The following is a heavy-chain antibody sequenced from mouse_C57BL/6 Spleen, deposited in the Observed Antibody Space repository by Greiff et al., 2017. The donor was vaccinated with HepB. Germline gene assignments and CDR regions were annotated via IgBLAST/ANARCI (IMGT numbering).Heavy chain of an antibody. V-gene: IGHV1-50*01. CDR2: IDPSDSYT. Sequence: VQLQQPGAELVKPGASVKLSCKASGYTFTSYWMQWVKQRPGQGLEWIGEIDPSDSYTNYNQKFKGKATLTVDTSSSTAYMPLSSLTSEDSAVYYCARGGYYYGSSSYWYFDVWGTGTTVTVSS. CDR1: GYTFTSYW. CDR3: ARGGYYYGSSSYWYFDV. D-gene: IGHD1-1*01. J-gene: IGHJ1*03.